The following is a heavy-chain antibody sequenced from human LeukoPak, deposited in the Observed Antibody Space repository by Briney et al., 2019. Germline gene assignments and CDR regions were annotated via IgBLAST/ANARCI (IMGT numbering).Heavy chain of an antibody. J-gene: IGHJ5*02. Sequence: GASVKVSCKASGGTFSSYAISWVRQAPGQGLEWMGGIIPIFGTANYAQKFQGRVTITADESTSTASMELSSLRSEDTAVYYCARELIIAEAGWFDHWGQGTLVTVSS. CDR2: IIPIFGTA. CDR1: GGTFSSYA. CDR3: ARELIIAEAGWFDH. D-gene: IGHD6-13*01. V-gene: IGHV1-69*13.